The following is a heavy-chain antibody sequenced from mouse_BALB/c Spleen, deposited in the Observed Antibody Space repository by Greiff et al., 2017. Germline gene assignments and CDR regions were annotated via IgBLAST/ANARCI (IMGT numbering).Heavy chain of an antibody. CDR2: INPYNGAT. J-gene: IGHJ4*01. CDR3: ARWKDGYPSYAMDY. V-gene: IGHV1-26*01. CDR1: GYSFTDYY. D-gene: IGHD2-3*01. Sequence: VQLQQSGPELVKPGASVKISCKASGYSFTDYYIHWVKQSHVKSLEWIGRINPYNGATSYNQNFKDKASLTVDKSSSTAYMELHSLTSEDSAVYYCARWKDGYPSYAMDYWGQGTSVTVSS.